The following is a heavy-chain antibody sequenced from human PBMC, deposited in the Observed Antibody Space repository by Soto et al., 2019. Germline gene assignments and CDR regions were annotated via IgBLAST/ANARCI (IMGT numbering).Heavy chain of an antibody. CDR3: PGESSGDFDY. Sequence: QVQLQESGPGFVKPSETLSLTCTVSGGSVRSGTYYWSWIRQPPGKRLEWIGSVYYIGSTNYNPSLKSRVTISVNTSKNQVSLHPSSETAADTAGYYCPGESSGDFDYWGQGTLVTVSS. D-gene: IGHD3-22*01. CDR1: GGSVRSGTYY. J-gene: IGHJ4*02. CDR2: VYYIGST. V-gene: IGHV4-61*01.